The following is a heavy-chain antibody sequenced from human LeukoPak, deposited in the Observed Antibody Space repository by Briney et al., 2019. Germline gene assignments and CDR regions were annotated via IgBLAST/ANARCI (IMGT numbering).Heavy chain of an antibody. CDR3: VMYESTGEVFGYNSYDY. Sequence: PGQSLRLSCAATGFTVTTFATGWVRQAPGEGRGWVAAIWYTGRNKYYIDSVKGRFTISRDHRKHTLYLQMNSLRVEDTAMNFCVMYESTGEVFGYNSYDYWGQGTLVTVSS. J-gene: IGHJ4*02. CDR2: IWYTGRNK. D-gene: IGHD5-24*01. V-gene: IGHV3-33*01. CDR1: GFTVTTFA.